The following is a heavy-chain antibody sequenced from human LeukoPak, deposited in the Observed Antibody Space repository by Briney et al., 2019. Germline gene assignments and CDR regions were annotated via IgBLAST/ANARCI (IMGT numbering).Heavy chain of an antibody. CDR2: INPSGGST. Sequence: ASVKVSCKASGYTFTSYYMYWVRQAPGQGLEWMGIINPSGGSTSYAQKFQGRVTMTRDTYTSTVYMELSSLRSEDTAVYYCARAPGIAAAGAGAFDIWGQGTMVTVSS. J-gene: IGHJ3*02. CDR3: ARAPGIAAAGAGAFDI. CDR1: GYTFTSYY. V-gene: IGHV1-46*01. D-gene: IGHD6-13*01.